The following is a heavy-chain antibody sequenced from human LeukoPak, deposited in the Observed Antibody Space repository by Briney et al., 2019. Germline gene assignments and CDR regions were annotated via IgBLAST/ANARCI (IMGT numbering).Heavy chain of an antibody. D-gene: IGHD3-10*01. V-gene: IGHV3-23*01. J-gene: IGHJ4*02. Sequence: GGSLRLSCAASGFTFRSYAMTGVRHCQGGGLERVSVIGSGGDTYYSDSVQGRFTISRDNSKNTLYLQMNSLRADDTAVYYCAKYYAARSQSFDFWGQGTLVTVSS. CDR2: IGSGGDT. CDR3: AKYYAARSQSFDF. CDR1: GFTFRSYA.